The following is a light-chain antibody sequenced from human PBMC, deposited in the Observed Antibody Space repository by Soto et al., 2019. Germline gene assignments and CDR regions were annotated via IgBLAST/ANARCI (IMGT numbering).Light chain of an antibody. CDR1: SSNIGAGYD. V-gene: IGLV1-40*01. J-gene: IGLJ1*01. CDR2: GNS. Sequence: QSVLKQPPSVSGAPGQRVTISCTGSSSNIGAGYDVHWYQQLPGTAPKLLIYGNSNRPSGVPDRFSGSKSGTSASLAITGLQADDEADYYCQSYDSSLSAVFGTGTKVTVL. CDR3: QSYDSSLSAV.